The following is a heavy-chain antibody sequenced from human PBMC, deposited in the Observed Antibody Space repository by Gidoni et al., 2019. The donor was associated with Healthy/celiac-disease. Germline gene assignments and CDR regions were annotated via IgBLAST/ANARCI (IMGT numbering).Heavy chain of an antibody. CDR2: IDYSGST. V-gene: IGHV4-39*01. CDR3: ASQGYYYDSSGPPRVVDY. CDR1: GGPISSSSYY. Sequence: QLQLQESGPGLVKPPETLYLTCTVSGGPISSSSYYWGWIRQPPGKGLEWMGSIDYSGSTYYDPSLKSRVTISVDTSKSQFSLKLGSVAAADTAVYYCASQGYYYDSSGPPRVVDYWGQGTLDTVSA. D-gene: IGHD3-22*01. J-gene: IGHJ4*02.